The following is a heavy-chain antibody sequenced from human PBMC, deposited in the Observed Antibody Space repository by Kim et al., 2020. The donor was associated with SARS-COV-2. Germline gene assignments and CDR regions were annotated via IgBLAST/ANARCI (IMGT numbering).Heavy chain of an antibody. CDR2: GRT. V-gene: IGHV4-34*01. CDR3: ARRAAGIDW. J-gene: IGHJ4*02. Sequence: GRTNNNPALKSPVTLAVDTSKTQFSLKLRSVTAADTSVYYCARRAAGIDWWGQGTPVTVSS.